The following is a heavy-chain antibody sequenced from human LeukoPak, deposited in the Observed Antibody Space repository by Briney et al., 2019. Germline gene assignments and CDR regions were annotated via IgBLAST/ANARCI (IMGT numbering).Heavy chain of an antibody. V-gene: IGHV7-4-1*02. D-gene: IGHD1-7*01. CDR2: INTKTGNP. CDR1: GYTFTKYA. Sequence: GASVKVSCKASGYTFTKYAVNWVRQAPGQGLEWMGWINTKTGNPTYAQGFTGRFVFSLDTSVSTAYLQISSLKAEDTAVYYCARDYTLTLGTTTYFQHWGQGTLVTVSS. J-gene: IGHJ1*01. CDR3: ARDYTLTLGTTTYFQH.